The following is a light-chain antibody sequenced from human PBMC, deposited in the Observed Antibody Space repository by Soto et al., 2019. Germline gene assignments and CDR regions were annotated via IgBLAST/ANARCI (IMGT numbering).Light chain of an antibody. CDR3: QQYNNWLIT. CDR1: PSVSSN. Sequence: EIVMTQSPATLSVSPGERATLSCRASPSVSSNLAWYPQTPGQAPRILIYGASTRATGIPARFSGSGSGTEFNLTISSLQSEDVAVYDGQQYNNWLITFGRGTRLESK. J-gene: IGKJ5*01. CDR2: GAS. V-gene: IGKV3-15*01.